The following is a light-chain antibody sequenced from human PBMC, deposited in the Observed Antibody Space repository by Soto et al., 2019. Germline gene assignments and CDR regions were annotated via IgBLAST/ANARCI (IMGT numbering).Light chain of an antibody. Sequence: QSALAQPASVSGSPGQSITISCTGTSSDVGVYNYVSWYQQHPGKAPKLIIFEVSYRPSGVSNRFSGSKSGNTASLTISGPQAEDEADYYCSSYTSSSTYVFGTGTKVTVL. J-gene: IGLJ1*01. CDR3: SSYTSSSTYV. V-gene: IGLV2-14*01. CDR1: SSDVGVYNY. CDR2: EVS.